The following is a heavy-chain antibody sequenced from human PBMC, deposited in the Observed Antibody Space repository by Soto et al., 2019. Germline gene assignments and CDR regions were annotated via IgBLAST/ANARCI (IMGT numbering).Heavy chain of an antibody. CDR1: GGTFSSYA. D-gene: IGHD1-26*01. Sequence: QVQLVQSGAEVKKPGSSVKVSCKASGGTFSSYAISWVRQAPGQGLEWMGGIIPIFGTANYAQKFQGRATITAAESTSTAYMEPSSLGSEDTAVYYCARGGIVGATTPFDYWGQGPLVTVSS. J-gene: IGHJ4*02. V-gene: IGHV1-69*01. CDR2: IIPIFGTA. CDR3: ARGGIVGATTPFDY.